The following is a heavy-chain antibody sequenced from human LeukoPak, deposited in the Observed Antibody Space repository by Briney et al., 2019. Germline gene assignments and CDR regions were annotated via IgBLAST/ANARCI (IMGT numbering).Heavy chain of an antibody. CDR3: AKAPYVAIINDAFDI. V-gene: IGHV3-30*02. CDR2: IWYGGSNK. CDR1: GFTFSSYG. D-gene: IGHD4/OR15-4a*01. Sequence: GGSLRLSCAASGFTFSSYGMHWVRQAPGKGLEWVAVIWYGGSNKYYADSVKGRFTISRDNSKNTLYLQMNSLRAEDTAVYYCAKAPYVAIINDAFDIWGQGTMVTVSS. J-gene: IGHJ3*02.